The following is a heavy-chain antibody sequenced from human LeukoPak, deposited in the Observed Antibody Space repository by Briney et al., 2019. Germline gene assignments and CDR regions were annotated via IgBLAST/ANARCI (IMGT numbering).Heavy chain of an antibody. CDR3: VRLDYYYGSGSYYPGGGLDY. CDR1: GGSISSYY. J-gene: IGHJ4*02. V-gene: IGHV4-59*08. CDR2: IYYSGST. Sequence: SETLSLTCTVSGGSISSYYWSWIRQPPGKGLEWIGYIYYSGSTNYNPSLKSRVTISVDTSKNQFSLKLSSVTAADTAVYYCVRLDYYYGSGSYYPGGGLDYWGQGTLVTVSS. D-gene: IGHD3-10*01.